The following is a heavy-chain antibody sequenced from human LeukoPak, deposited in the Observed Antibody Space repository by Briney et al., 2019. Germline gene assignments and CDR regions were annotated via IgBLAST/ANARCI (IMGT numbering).Heavy chain of an antibody. CDR2: IYYSGST. CDR1: GGSISSYY. D-gene: IGHD3-10*01. Sequence: PSETLSLTCTVSGGSISSYYWSWIRQPPGKGLEWIGYIYYSGSTNYNPSLKSRVTISVDTSKNQFSLKLSSVTAADTAVYYCARDRDYYGSGSYYVGWFDPSGQGTLVTVSS. V-gene: IGHV4-59*01. CDR3: ARDRDYYGSGSYYVGWFDP. J-gene: IGHJ5*02.